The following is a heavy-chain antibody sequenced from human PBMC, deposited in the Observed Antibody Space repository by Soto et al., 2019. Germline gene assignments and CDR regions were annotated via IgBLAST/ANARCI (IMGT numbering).Heavy chain of an antibody. D-gene: IGHD5-12*01. V-gene: IGHV1-69*01. J-gene: IGHJ4*02. CDR2: IIPIFGTA. CDR3: AREGHKGTDSGYDDY. CDR1: GGTFSSYA. Sequence: QVQLVQSGAEVKKPGSSVKVSYKASGGTFSSYAISWVRQAPGQGLEWMGGIIPIFGTANYAQKFQGRVTITADESTSTAYMELSSLRSEDTAVYYCAREGHKGTDSGYDDYWGQGTLVTVSS.